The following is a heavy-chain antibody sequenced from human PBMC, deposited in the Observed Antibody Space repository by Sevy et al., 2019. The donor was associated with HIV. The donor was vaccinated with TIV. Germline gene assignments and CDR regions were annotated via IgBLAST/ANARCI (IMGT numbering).Heavy chain of an antibody. V-gene: IGHV3-30*18. D-gene: IGHD6-6*01. CDR1: GFTFSSYG. J-gene: IGHJ6*02. CDR3: AKDRGHEYSSSSGKYYYYGMDV. Sequence: GGSLRLSCAASGFTFSSYGMHWVRQAPGKGLEWVAVISYDGSNKYYAHSVKGRFTISRDNSKNTLYLQMNSLRAEDTAVYYCAKDRGHEYSSSSGKYYYYGMDVWGQGTTVTVSS. CDR2: ISYDGSNK.